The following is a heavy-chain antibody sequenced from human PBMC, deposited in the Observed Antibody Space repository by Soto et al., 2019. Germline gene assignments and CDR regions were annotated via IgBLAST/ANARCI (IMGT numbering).Heavy chain of an antibody. CDR1: GYTFTGYY. V-gene: IGHV1-2*04. Sequence: QVQLVQSGAEVKKPGASVKVSCKASGYTFTGYYMHWVRLAPGQGLEWMGWINPNSGGTNYAQKCQGWVTITRDTPISTAYMELSRLRSDDTAVYYCAREYYSSGHFDYWGQGTLVTVSS. CDR3: AREYYSSGHFDY. D-gene: IGHD6-19*01. CDR2: INPNSGGT. J-gene: IGHJ4*02.